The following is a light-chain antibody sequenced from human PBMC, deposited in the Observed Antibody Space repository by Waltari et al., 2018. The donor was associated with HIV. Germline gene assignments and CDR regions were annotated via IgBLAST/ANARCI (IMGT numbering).Light chain of an antibody. CDR2: KNN. J-gene: IGLJ2*01. Sequence: QSVLTQPPSASGTPGQRAPISCFGSTSNTGSNYASWYQQLPGMAPKLLIYKNNRRPSGVPDRFSGSKSGTSASLAISGLRSEDEADYYCAAWDDRLNLVFGGGTKLTVL. V-gene: IGLV1-47*01. CDR1: TSNTGSNY. CDR3: AAWDDRLNLV.